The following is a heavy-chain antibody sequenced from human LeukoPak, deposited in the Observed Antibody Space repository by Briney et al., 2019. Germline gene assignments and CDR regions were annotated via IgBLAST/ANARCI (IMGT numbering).Heavy chain of an antibody. CDR2: INPNSGGT. CDR3: ARSFRTRLVIWMGNPYYFDY. CDR1: GYTFTGYY. J-gene: IGHJ4*02. Sequence: ASVKVSCKASGYTFTGYYMHWVRQAPGQGLEWMGWINPNSGGTNYAQKFQGRVTMTRNTSISTAYMELSSLRSEDTAVHYCARSFRTRLVIWMGNPYYFDYWGQGTLVTVSS. D-gene: IGHD3-9*01. V-gene: IGHV1-2*02.